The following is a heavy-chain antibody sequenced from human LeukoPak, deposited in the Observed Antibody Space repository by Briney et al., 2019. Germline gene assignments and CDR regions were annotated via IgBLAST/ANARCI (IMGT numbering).Heavy chain of an antibody. CDR1: GYSISSGYY. Sequence: KPSETLSLTCAVSGYSISSGYYWGWIRQPPGQGLEWIGSIYHSGSTYYNPSLKSRVTISVDTSKNQFSLKLSSVTAADTAVYYCARLPLDGDYDYWGQGTLVTVSS. CDR3: ARLPLDGDYDY. J-gene: IGHJ4*02. CDR2: IYHSGST. D-gene: IGHD4-17*01. V-gene: IGHV4-38-2*01.